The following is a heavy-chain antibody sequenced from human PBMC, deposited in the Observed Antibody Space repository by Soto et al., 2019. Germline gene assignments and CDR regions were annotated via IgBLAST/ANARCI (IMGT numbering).Heavy chain of an antibody. Sequence: SVKVSCKASGGTFSSYAISWVRQAPGQGLEWMGGIIPIFGTANYAQKFQGRVTITADESTSTAYMELSSLRSEDTAVYYCARARISDSSGYYEVGFDYWGQGTLVTVSS. CDR3: ARARISDSSGYYEVGFDY. V-gene: IGHV1-69*13. CDR1: GGTFSSYA. J-gene: IGHJ4*02. CDR2: IIPIFGTA. D-gene: IGHD3-22*01.